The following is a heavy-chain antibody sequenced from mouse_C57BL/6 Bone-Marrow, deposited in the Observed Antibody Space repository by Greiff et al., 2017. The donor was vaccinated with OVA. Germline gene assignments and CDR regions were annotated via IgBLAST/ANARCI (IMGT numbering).Heavy chain of an antibody. V-gene: IGHV5-12*01. J-gene: IGHJ1*03. CDR2: ISNGGGST. D-gene: IGHD1-1*01. CDR3: ARLITTVVDWYFDV. CDR1: GFTFSDYY. Sequence: EVHLVESGGGLVQPGGSLKLSCAASGFTFSDYYMYWVRQTPEKRLEWVAYISNGGGSTYYPDTVKGRFTISRDNAKNTLYLQMSRLKSEDTAMYYCARLITTVVDWYFDVWGTGTTVTVSS.